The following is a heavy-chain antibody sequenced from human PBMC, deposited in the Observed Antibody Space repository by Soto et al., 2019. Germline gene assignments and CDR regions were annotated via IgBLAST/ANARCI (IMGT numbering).Heavy chain of an antibody. D-gene: IGHD5-12*01. CDR1: GGSISSYY. CDR2: IYTSGST. J-gene: IGHJ6*02. Sequence: QVQLQESGPGLVKPSETLSLTCTVSGGSISSYYWSWIRQPAGKGLEWIGRIYTSGSTNYNPSLKSRVTMSVDTSKNQFSLKLISVTAADTAVYYCARDARYSGYVEPYYYYYYGMDVWGQGTTVTVSS. CDR3: ARDARYSGYVEPYYYYYYGMDV. V-gene: IGHV4-4*07.